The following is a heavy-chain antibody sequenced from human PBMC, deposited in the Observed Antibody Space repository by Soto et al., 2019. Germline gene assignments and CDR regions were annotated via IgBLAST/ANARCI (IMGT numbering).Heavy chain of an antibody. D-gene: IGHD3-9*01. CDR2: IYYSGST. J-gene: IGHJ5*02. V-gene: IGHV4-39*01. CDR3: ARYYDILTGYKSWFDP. Sequence: QLQLQESGPGLVKPSETLSLTCTVSGGSISSSSYYWGWIRQPPGKGLEWIGSIYYSGSTYYNPSLKSRVTISVDTSKNQFSLKLSSVTAADTAVYYCARYYDILTGYKSWFDPWGQGTLVTVSS. CDR1: GGSISSSSYY.